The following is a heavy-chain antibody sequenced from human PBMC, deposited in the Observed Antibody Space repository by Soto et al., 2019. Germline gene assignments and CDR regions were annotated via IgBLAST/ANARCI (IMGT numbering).Heavy chain of an antibody. Sequence: PGGSLGLSCGAYGSSFSDYYMSWIRQSPGKGLEWLSYITSSSSYTHYADSVKGRFTISRDNAKNSLYLQMNSLRADDTAVYYCAGGQDNLAVNFDYWGQGT. D-gene: IGHD1-1*01. CDR3: AGGQDNLAVNFDY. V-gene: IGHV3-11*03. CDR2: ITSSSSYT. J-gene: IGHJ4*02. CDR1: GSSFSDYY.